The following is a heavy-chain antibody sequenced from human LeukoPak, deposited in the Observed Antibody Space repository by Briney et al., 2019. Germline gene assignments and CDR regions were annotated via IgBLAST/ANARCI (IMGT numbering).Heavy chain of an antibody. D-gene: IGHD1-1*01. CDR1: GYTFTGYY. V-gene: IGHV1-2*06. Sequence: GASVKVSCKASGYTFTGYYMHWVRQAPGQGLEWMGLINPNSGGTNYAQKFQGRVTMTRETSISTAYMAVTRLRSDDTAVYYCARGTEYYFDYWGQGTLVTVSS. CDR2: INPNSGGT. J-gene: IGHJ4*02. CDR3: ARGTEYYFDY.